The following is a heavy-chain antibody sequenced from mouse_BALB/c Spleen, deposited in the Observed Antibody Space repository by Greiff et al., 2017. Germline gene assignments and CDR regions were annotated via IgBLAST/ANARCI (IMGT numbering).Heavy chain of an antibody. V-gene: IGHV5-6*01. CDR1: GFTFSSYG. D-gene: IGHD1-2*01. CDR2: ISSGGSYT. CDR3: ARRGTANAMDY. Sequence: EVQRVESGGDLVKPGGSLKLSCAASGFTFSSYGMSWVRQTPDKRLEWVATISSGGSYTYYPDSVKGRFTISRDNAKNTLYLQMSSLKSEDTAMYYCARRGTANAMDYWGQGTSVTVSS. J-gene: IGHJ4*01.